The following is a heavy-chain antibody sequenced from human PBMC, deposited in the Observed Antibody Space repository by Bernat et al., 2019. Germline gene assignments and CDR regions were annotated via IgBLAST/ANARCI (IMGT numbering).Heavy chain of an antibody. J-gene: IGHJ4*02. CDR2: IINDGSST. Sequence: EVQLVESGGGLVQPGGSLRLSCAASGFTFSRYWTHWVRQAPVKGLVWVSRIINDGSSTSYADYVKGRFTSSRDNAKNTLDLQMNSLRAEDTAVYYCERDRGHMGGVVGFDYWGQGTLVTVSS. CDR3: ERDRGHMGGVVGFDY. CDR1: GFTFSRYW. V-gene: IGHV3-74*01. D-gene: IGHD2-8*02.